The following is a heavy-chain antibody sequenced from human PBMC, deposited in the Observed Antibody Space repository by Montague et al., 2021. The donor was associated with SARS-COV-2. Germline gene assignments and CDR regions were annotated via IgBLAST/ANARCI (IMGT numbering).Heavy chain of an antibody. Sequence: SETLSLTCTVSGGSIRSYYWSWIRQPPGKGREGIGYIYYSGSTNYNPSRKSRVTISVDTSKNQCSLKLSSVTAADTAVYYCARGFDYWGQGTLVTVSS. CDR2: IYYSGST. V-gene: IGHV4-59*01. CDR1: GGSIRSYY. J-gene: IGHJ4*02. CDR3: ARGFDY.